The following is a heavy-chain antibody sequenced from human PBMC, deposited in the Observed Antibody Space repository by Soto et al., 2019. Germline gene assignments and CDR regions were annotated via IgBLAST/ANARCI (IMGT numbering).Heavy chain of an antibody. CDR2: IKSKTDGGTT. Sequence: EVQLVESGGGLVKPGGSLRLSCAASGFTFSNAWMNWVRQAPGKGLEWVGRIKSKTDGGTTDYAAPGKGRFTISRDDSKNTRYLQMNSLKTEDTAVYYCTTQLLGGSSWYKEEQHTEYFQHWGQGTLVTVSS. V-gene: IGHV3-15*07. J-gene: IGHJ1*01. D-gene: IGHD6-13*01. CDR3: TTQLLGGSSWYKEEQHTEYFQH. CDR1: GFTFSNAW.